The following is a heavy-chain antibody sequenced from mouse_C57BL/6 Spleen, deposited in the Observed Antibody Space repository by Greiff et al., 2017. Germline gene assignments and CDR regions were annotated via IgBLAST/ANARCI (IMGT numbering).Heavy chain of an antibody. V-gene: IGHV10-3*01. J-gene: IGHJ1*03. Sequence: DVKLVESGGGLVQPKGSLKLSCAASGFTFNTYAMHWVRQAPGKGLEWVARIRSKSSNYATYYADAVKDRFTISRADSQSMLYLQMINLKTEDTAMYYCVRDPYYCSSSYGYFGVWGTGATVTVAS. CDR1: GFTFNTYA. CDR3: VRDPYYCSSSYGYFGV. D-gene: IGHD1-1*01. CDR2: IRSKSSNYAT.